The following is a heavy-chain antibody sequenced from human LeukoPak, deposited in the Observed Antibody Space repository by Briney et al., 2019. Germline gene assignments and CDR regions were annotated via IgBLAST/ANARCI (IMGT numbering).Heavy chain of an antibody. Sequence: PGGSLRLSCAASGFTFSSYAMHWVRQAPGKGLEWVAVISYDGSNKYYADSVKGRFTISRDNSKNTLYLQMNSLRAEDTAVYYCARVNTIFGVAGPMDVWGKGTTVTVSS. CDR3: ARVNTIFGVAGPMDV. J-gene: IGHJ6*03. CDR2: ISYDGSNK. CDR1: GFTFSSYA. D-gene: IGHD3-3*01. V-gene: IGHV3-30*04.